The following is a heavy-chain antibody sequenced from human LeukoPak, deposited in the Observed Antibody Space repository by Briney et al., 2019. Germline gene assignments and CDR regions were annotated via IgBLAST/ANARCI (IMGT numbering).Heavy chain of an antibody. V-gene: IGHV3-30*04. CDR1: GFTFSSYA. CDR2: ISYDGSDK. CDR3: AMIFDI. Sequence: GRSLRLSCAASGFTFSSYAMYWVRQAPGKGLEWVAVISYDGSDKFYADSVKGRFTISRDNAKNSLYLQMNSLRAEDTAVYYCAMIFDIWGQGTMVTVSS. J-gene: IGHJ3*02.